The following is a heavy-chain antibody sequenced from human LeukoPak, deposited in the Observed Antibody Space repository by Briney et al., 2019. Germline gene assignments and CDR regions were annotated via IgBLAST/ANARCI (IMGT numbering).Heavy chain of an antibody. CDR3: ARDNGSGWYFY. CDR2: INPNSGGT. CDR1: GYTFTGYY. D-gene: IGHD6-19*01. Sequence: ASVKVSCKASGYTFTGYYMHWVRQAPGQGLEWMGWINPNSGGTNYAQKFQGRVTMTRDTSIGTAYMELSRLRSEDTAVYYCARDNGSGWYFYWGQGTLVTVSS. V-gene: IGHV1-2*02. J-gene: IGHJ4*02.